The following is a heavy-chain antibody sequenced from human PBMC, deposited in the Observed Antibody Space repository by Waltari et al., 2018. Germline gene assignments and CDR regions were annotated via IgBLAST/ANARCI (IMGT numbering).Heavy chain of an antibody. CDR2: ISSRCVST. V-gene: IGHV3-23*01. CDR1: GFPFNNSA. Sequence: EVQLFEYVFFLVQPGGSLRLSCAASGFPFNNSAISWVRQAPGKGLEWVSAISSRCVSTFWEASVKGRFKSSREKSKNTLILQMNSLRAEDTAVYYCEKDLGYQYESSGYDYWGQGTLVTVSS. J-gene: IGHJ4*02. D-gene: IGHD3-22*01. CDR3: EKDLGYQYESSGYDY.